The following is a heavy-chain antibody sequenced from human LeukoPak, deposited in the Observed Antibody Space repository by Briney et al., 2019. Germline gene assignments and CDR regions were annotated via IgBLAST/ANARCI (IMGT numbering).Heavy chain of an antibody. D-gene: IGHD2-15*01. CDR3: AKQLGYCSDGSCYFPY. CDR2: ISGNDDGT. Sequence: GGSLRLSCTASGFTFSTCGMTWVRQAPGKGLEWVSSISGNDDGTYYADSVKGRFTISRDNSKSTLCLQMNSLRAEDTAVYYCAKQLGYCSDGSCYFPYWGQGTLVTVSS. V-gene: IGHV3-23*01. J-gene: IGHJ4*02. CDR1: GFTFSTCG.